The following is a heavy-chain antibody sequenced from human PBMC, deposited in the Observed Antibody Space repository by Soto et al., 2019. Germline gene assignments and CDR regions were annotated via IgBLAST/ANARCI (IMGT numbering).Heavy chain of an antibody. V-gene: IGHV4-4*07. J-gene: IGHJ5*02. CDR2: IYATGTT. CDR1: GASISGYY. D-gene: IGHD5-12*01. Sequence: SETLSLTCTVSGASISGYYWSWIRKSAGKGLEWIGRIYATGTTDYNPSLKSRVMISLDTSKNQFSLKLSSVTAADTALYYCARPEGGYGSGYSWFDPWGQGTRVTVSS. CDR3: ARPEGGYGSGYSWFDP.